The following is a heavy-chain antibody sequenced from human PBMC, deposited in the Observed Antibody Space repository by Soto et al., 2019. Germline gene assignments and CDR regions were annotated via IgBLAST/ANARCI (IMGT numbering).Heavy chain of an antibody. V-gene: IGHV3-23*01. J-gene: IGHJ5*01. Sequence: GGSLRLSCAASGFTFNTFEMSWVRQAPGRGLEWVSFISDDGSRTYYADAVKGRFTISRDDSKYTLYLQMNSLTVEDTAVYACVKGGWLDFSGQGTLVTVSS. CDR2: ISDDGSRT. CDR3: VKGGWLDF. CDR1: GFTFNTFE.